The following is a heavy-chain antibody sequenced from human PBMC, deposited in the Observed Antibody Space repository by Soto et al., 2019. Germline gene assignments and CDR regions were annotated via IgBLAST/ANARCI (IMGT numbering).Heavy chain of an antibody. CDR2: IYTSGST. D-gene: IGHD3-3*01. Sequence: VQLQESGPGLVKPSETLSLTCTVSGGSISSYYWSWIRQPAGKGLEWIGRIYTSGSTNYNPSLKSRVTMSVDTSKNQFSLKLSSVTAADTAVYYCARSITIFGVGDYGMDVWGQGTAVTVSS. CDR1: GGSISSYY. J-gene: IGHJ6*02. CDR3: ARSITIFGVGDYGMDV. V-gene: IGHV4-4*07.